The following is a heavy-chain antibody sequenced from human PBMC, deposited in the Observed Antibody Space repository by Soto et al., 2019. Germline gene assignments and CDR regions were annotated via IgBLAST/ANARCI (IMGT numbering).Heavy chain of an antibody. Sequence: QVQLVESGGGVVQPGRSLRLSCAASGFTFSSYGMHWVRQAPGKGLEWVAVISYDGSNKYYADSVKGRFTNSRDNSKNTLYLQMNSLRAEDTAVYYCAKERVYSGYGLYYFDYWGQGTLVTVSS. CDR3: AKERVYSGYGLYYFDY. D-gene: IGHD5-12*01. CDR1: GFTFSSYG. V-gene: IGHV3-30*18. J-gene: IGHJ4*02. CDR2: ISYDGSNK.